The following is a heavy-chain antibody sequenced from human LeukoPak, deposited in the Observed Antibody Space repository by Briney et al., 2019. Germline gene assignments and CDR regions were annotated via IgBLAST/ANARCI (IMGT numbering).Heavy chain of an antibody. CDR2: INHSGGT. V-gene: IGHV4-34*01. D-gene: IGHD3-16*01. J-gene: IGHJ3*02. Sequence: SKTLSLTCAVYGGSFSGYYWSWIRQPPGKGLEWIGQINHSGGTNYNPSLKSRVTISVDTSKNQFSLKLSSVTAADTAVYYCAIAGGWYAFDIWGQGTMVTVSS. CDR3: AIAGGWYAFDI. CDR1: GGSFSGYY.